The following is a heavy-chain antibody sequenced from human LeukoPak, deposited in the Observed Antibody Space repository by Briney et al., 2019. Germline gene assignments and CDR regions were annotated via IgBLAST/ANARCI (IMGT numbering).Heavy chain of an antibody. D-gene: IGHD3/OR15-3a*01. V-gene: IGHV3-30*18. J-gene: IGHJ3*02. CDR3: AKDRDALFGLDAFDI. CDR2: LSYDGSHE. CDR1: GFTFRTYG. Sequence: GGSPRLSCEASGFTFRTYGMHWVRQAPGEGLEWVAILSYDGSHENYADSVKGRFTISRDNSKNTLYLQMNNLRAEDTAVYYCAKDRDALFGLDAFDIWGQGTMVTVSS.